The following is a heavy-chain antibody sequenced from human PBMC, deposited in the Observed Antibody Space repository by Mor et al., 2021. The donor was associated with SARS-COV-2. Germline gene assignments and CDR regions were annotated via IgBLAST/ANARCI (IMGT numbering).Heavy chain of an antibody. D-gene: IGHD6-6*01. J-gene: IGHJ4*02. V-gene: IGHV4-59*01. CDR3: AGNWYSSSSLPDY. Sequence: PSLKSRVTISVDTSKNQFSLKLSSVTAADTAVYYCAGNWYSSSSLPDYWGQGTLVTVSS.